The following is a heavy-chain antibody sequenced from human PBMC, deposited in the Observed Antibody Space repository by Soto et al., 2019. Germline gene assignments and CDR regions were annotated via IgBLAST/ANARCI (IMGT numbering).Heavy chain of an antibody. J-gene: IGHJ1*01. CDR3: ARAGVEEAIQVGYFQH. Sequence: GGSLRLSCAASGFTFSNYGMHWVRQAPGKGLEWVAVIWYDGSNKYYGDSVNGRLTISRDKSKNTLYLEMNSLRAEDTAVYYCARAGVEEAIQVGYFQHWGQGALVTVSS. CDR2: IWYDGSNK. CDR1: GFTFSNYG. D-gene: IGHD2-8*01. V-gene: IGHV3-33*01.